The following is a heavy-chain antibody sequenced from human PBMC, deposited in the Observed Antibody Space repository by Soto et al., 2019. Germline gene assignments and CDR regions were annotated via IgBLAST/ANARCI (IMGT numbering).Heavy chain of an antibody. CDR3: AREGALKPFHS. Sequence: TGGSLRLSCVASGFTFSNYNMNWVRQAPGKGLDWVSHISGTSVYIHYADSVKGRFTIPRDNAKNSVYLQMDCLRVVDTAVYYCAREGALKPFHSWGQGALVTVSS. J-gene: IGHJ5*01. V-gene: IGHV3-21*01. CDR1: GFTFSNYN. CDR2: ISGTSVYI.